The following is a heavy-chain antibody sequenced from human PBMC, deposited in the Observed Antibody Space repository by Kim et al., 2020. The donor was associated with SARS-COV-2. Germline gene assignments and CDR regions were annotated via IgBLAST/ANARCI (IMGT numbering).Heavy chain of an antibody. V-gene: IGHV3-7*01. Sequence: GGSLRLSCAASEFTFSSTHWVNWVRQAPGKGLEWVANINGDGSEKNYVDSVKGRFTISRDNARYSLYLQMNSLRVEDTAVYYCYPGHYSNYWGQGTLVTV. CDR3: YPGHYSNY. CDR1: EFTFSSTHW. J-gene: IGHJ4*02. CDR2: INGDGSEK.